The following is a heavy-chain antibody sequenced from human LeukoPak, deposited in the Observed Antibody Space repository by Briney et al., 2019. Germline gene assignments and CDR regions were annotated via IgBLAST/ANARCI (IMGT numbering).Heavy chain of an antibody. D-gene: IGHD5-12*01. CDR1: GFSFSSHN. CDR3: ARGPSGYHNP. Sequence: PGGSLRLSCAASGFSFSSHNMNWVRQAPGKGLEWVSSISSTNTYIDYADSLKGRFTISRDNANNSLFLQMDSLRAEDTAVYYCARGPSGYHNPGGQGPLVTVSS. CDR2: ISSTNTYI. J-gene: IGHJ1*01. V-gene: IGHV3-21*01.